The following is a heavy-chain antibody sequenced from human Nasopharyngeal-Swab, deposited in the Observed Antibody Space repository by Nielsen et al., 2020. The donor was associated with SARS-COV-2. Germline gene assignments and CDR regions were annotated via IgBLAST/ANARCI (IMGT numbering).Heavy chain of an antibody. CDR1: GGSISSSSYY. V-gene: IGHV4-61*05. J-gene: IGHJ6*02. Sequence: SETLSLTCTVSGGSISSSSYYWSWIRQPPGKGLEWIGYIYYSGSTNYNPSLKSRVTISVDTSKNQFSLKLSSVTAADTAVYYCARGEGGEGYYYGMDVWGQGTTVTVSS. CDR2: IYYSGST. D-gene: IGHD3-16*01. CDR3: ARGEGGEGYYYGMDV.